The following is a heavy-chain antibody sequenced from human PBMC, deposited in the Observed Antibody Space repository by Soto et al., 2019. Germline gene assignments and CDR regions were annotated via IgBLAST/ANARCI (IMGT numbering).Heavy chain of an antibody. D-gene: IGHD2-2*01. CDR3: AYCSSTSCPHYYYMDV. CDR2: IYYSGST. J-gene: IGHJ6*03. Sequence: SETLSLTCTVSGGSISSHYWSWIRQPPGKGLEWIGYIYYSGSTNYNPSLKSRVTISVDTSKNQFSLKLSSVTAADTAVYYCAYCSSTSCPHYYYMDVWGKGTTVTVSS. CDR1: GGSISSHY. V-gene: IGHV4-59*08.